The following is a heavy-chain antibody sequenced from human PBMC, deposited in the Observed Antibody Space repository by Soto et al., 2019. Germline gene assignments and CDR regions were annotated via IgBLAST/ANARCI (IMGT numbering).Heavy chain of an antibody. V-gene: IGHV3-30-3*01. CDR1: GFTFSSYV. CDR2: ISSDGSNK. Sequence: HLGGSLRLSCAASGFTFSSYVMYWVRQAPGKGLEWVAIISSDGSNKDYADSVKGRFTISRDNSKNTLSLQMNGLRSGDTAVYYCATIFGVVRSFDCWGQGTLVTVSS. CDR3: ATIFGVVRSFDC. J-gene: IGHJ4*02. D-gene: IGHD3-3*01.